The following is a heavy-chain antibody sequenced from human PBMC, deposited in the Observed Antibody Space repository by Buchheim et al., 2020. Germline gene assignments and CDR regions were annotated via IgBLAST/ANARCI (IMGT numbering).Heavy chain of an antibody. Sequence: QVQLVQSGAAVKKPGDSVKVSCKASGYTFTSYGINWVRQASGQGLEWMGWMNTNNDDTGYAQKFQGRIAMNRETSIRTDYMELNSLTSEYTAVYYCAQLDVSETYLHLHQWGQGTL. J-gene: IGHJ4*02. CDR3: AQLDVSETYLHLHQ. CDR2: MNTNNDDT. D-gene: IGHD3-10*01. V-gene: IGHV1-8*01. CDR1: GYTFTSYG.